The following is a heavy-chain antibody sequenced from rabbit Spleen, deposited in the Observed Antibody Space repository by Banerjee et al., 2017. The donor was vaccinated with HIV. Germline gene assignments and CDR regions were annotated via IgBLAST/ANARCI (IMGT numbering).Heavy chain of an antibody. J-gene: IGHJ4*01. CDR3: AREDVGGSVSL. CDR2: IDPVFDAA. V-gene: IGHV1S43*01. Sequence: QSLEESGGGLVKPGGTLTLTCKASGFDLSQNYVMCWVRQAPGKGLEWIGYIDPVFDAAYYATWVNGRFTISSDNAQNTVDLQMNSLTAADTATYFCAREDVGGSVSLWGQGTLVTVS. D-gene: IGHD1-1*01. CDR1: GFDLSQNYV.